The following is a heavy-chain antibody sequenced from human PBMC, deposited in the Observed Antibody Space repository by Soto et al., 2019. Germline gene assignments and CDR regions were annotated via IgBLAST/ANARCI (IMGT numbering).Heavy chain of an antibody. CDR2: IYYSGST. V-gene: IGHV4-30-4*01. J-gene: IGHJ4*02. CDR3: ARDSYDSSDGRGYSFDY. CDR1: GGAITSGDYY. Sequence: QVQLQESGPGLVKPSQTLSLTCTVSGGAITSGDYYWNWIRQPPGKGLDWIGYIYYSGSTYYNPCLKSVGSISLATSKNLVSLKPSSVTAADPAVYYCARDSYDSSDGRGYSFDYWGPANLVTVSS. D-gene: IGHD3-22*01.